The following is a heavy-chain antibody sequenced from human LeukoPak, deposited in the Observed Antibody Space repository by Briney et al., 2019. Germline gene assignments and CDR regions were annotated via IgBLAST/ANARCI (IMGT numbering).Heavy chain of an antibody. V-gene: IGHV3-33*06. D-gene: IGHD3-22*01. CDR1: GFTFSSYG. Sequence: GGSLRLSCAAFGFTFSSYGMHWVRQAPGKGLEWVAVIWYDGSNKYYADSVKGRFTISRDNSKNTLYLQMNSLRAEDTAVYSCAKDFDSSGYYFEAYYFDYWGQGTLVTVSS. CDR2: IWYDGSNK. CDR3: AKDFDSSGYYFEAYYFDY. J-gene: IGHJ4*02.